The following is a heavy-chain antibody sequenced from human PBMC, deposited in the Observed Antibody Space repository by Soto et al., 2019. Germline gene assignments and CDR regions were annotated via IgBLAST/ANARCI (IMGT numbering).Heavy chain of an antibody. CDR3: AHSRWLQMGDWFDP. CDR2: IYWDDDK. Sequence: QITLKESGPTLVKPTQTLTLTCTFSGFSLSTSGVGVGWIRQPPGKALEWLALIYWDDDKRYSPSLKSRLTIAKDTSKNQVILTMTNMDAVNTATYYCAHSRWLQMGDWFDPWGQGTLVTVSS. J-gene: IGHJ5*02. CDR1: GFSLSTSGVG. V-gene: IGHV2-5*02. D-gene: IGHD5-12*01.